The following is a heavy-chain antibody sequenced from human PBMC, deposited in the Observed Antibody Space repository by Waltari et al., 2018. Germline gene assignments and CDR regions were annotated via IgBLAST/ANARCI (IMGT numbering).Heavy chain of an antibody. V-gene: IGHV3-30*01. CDR2: ISYDGSNK. CDR1: GFTFSSYA. J-gene: IGHJ4*02. D-gene: IGHD2-15*01. Sequence: QVQLVESGGGVVQPGRSLRLSCAASGFTFSSYAMHWVRQAPGKGLAWVAVISYDGSNKYYADSVKGRFTISRDNSKNTLYLQMNSLRAEDTAVYYCARVFRGYCSGGSCYSGGEGYWGQGTLVTVSS. CDR3: ARVFRGYCSGGSCYSGGEGY.